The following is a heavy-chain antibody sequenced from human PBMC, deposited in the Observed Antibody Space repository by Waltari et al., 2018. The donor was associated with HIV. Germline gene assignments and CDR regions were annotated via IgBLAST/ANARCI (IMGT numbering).Heavy chain of an antibody. CDR2: VKSKSDGGTT. V-gene: IGHV3-15*05. CDR1: GITFNNAW. D-gene: IGHD2-15*01. CDR3: TTFEMGTTRNY. Sequence: DVQLVESGGGLVRPGGSLKLSCAVSGITFNNAWLSWVRQAPGQGLQWLGHVKSKSDGGTTDYAAPVRGRFTISADDFNDTVFLTMNSLKIEDTAIYYCTTFEMGTTRNYWGQGTLVTVSS. J-gene: IGHJ4*02.